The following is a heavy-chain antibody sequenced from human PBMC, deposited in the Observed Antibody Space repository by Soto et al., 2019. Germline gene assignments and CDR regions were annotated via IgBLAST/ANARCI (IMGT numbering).Heavy chain of an antibody. CDR2: GFYGGT. D-gene: IGHD3-16*01. V-gene: IGHV4-59*01. CDR3: ASYRGALYFES. J-gene: IGHJ4*02. CDR1: GRPMSSNH. Sequence: LAGPVSGRPMSSNHWRWIRQSPDKGLEFLGYGFYGGTDYNPSLGGRVSMSVDTSKSQFSLKLTSVTVADTDVYYCASYRGALYFESWGPGILVRVSS.